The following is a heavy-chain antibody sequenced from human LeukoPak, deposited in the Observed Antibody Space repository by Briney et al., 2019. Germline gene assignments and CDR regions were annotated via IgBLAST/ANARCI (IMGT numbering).Heavy chain of an antibody. CDR2: ISGSGGST. Sequence: GGSLRLSCAASGFTFSSYAMSWVRQAPGKGLEWVSAISGSGGSTYYADSVKGRFTISRDNSKNTLYLQMNSLRAEDTAVYYCAKDHTYYYDSSGYQSDYWGQGTLVTVSS. CDR1: GFTFSSYA. J-gene: IGHJ4*02. V-gene: IGHV3-23*01. D-gene: IGHD3-22*01. CDR3: AKDHTYYYDSSGYQSDY.